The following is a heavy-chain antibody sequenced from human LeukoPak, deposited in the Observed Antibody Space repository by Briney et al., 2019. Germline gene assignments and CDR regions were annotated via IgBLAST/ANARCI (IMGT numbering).Heavy chain of an antibody. J-gene: IGHJ4*02. Sequence: PGGSLRLFCAASGFTFSSYRRNWVRQAPGKGLEWVAVISYDGSNKYYADSVKGRFTISRDNSKNTLYLQMNSQRAEDTAVYYCSVAYNSSGYYPAFYWGQGTLVTVSS. CDR2: ISYDGSNK. V-gene: IGHV3-30*03. D-gene: IGHD3-22*01. CDR3: SVAYNSSGYYPAFY. CDR1: GFTFSSYR.